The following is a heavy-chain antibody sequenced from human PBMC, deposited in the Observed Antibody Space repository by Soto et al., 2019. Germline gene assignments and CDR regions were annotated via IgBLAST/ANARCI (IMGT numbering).Heavy chain of an antibody. CDR1: GFTFSSYR. D-gene: IGHD6-13*01. CDR3: AKDPRIAAAGHYYYYGMDV. CDR2: ISYVGSNK. Sequence: GGSLRLSCAASGFTFSSYRMHWVRQAPGKGLEWVAVISYVGSNKYYADSVKGRFTISRDNSKNTLYLQMNSLRAEDTAVYYCAKDPRIAAAGHYYYYGMDVWGQGTTVTCSS. V-gene: IGHV3-30*18. J-gene: IGHJ6*02.